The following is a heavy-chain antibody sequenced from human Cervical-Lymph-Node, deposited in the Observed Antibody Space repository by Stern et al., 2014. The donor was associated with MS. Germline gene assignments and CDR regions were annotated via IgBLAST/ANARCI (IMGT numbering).Heavy chain of an antibody. CDR3: ATEKVLRGLSVYGGISCLSD. V-gene: IGHV1-2*02. Sequence: VQLVQSGAEVKKPGASVKVSCKASGYSFTGHYMHWVRQAPGQGLEWMGRINPNTGCTYSAQKFQGRVTMTGDTSIITAYMELNMLTYDDTAVYYCATEKVLRGLSVYGGISCLSDWGQGTLVTVSS. J-gene: IGHJ4*02. CDR1: GYSFTGHY. CDR2: INPNTGCT. D-gene: IGHD4-23*01.